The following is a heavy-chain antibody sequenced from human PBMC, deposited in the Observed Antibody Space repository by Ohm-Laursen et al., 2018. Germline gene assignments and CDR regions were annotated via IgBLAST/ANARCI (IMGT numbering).Heavy chain of an antibody. CDR1: GFTFSNHC. D-gene: IGHD6-19*01. CDR3: ARAGSGWYEY. Sequence: SLRLSCSASGFTFSNHCMSWVRQAPGKGLEWVANIKPDGNEKLYVDSVKGRFTISRDNAKNSLYLQMNSLRVEDTAVYYCARAGSGWYEYWGQGTLVTVSS. CDR2: IKPDGNEK. J-gene: IGHJ4*02. V-gene: IGHV3-7*01.